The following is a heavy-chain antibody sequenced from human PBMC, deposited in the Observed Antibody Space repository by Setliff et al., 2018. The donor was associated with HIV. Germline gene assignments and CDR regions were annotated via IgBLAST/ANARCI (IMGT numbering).Heavy chain of an antibody. CDR2: IYRTGDT. Sequence: PSETLSLTCTVSGYSINSSHFWGWIRQPPGKGLEWVGSIYRTGDTHYNPSLKSRVTISVYTSKNQFSLRLSSVTASDTAVYYCARDNTYCNYSRCSRAGWYFDLWGRGTLVTVSS. CDR1: GYSINSSHF. D-gene: IGHD2-2*01. CDR3: ARDNTYCNYSRCSRAGWYFDL. V-gene: IGHV4-38-2*02. J-gene: IGHJ2*01.